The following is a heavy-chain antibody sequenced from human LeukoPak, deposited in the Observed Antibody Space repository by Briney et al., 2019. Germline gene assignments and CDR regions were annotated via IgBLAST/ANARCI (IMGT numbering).Heavy chain of an antibody. V-gene: IGHV3-53*01. CDR2: IYSGGTI. CDR3: ARTGGSGSYFNWAYFDY. D-gene: IGHD3-10*01. Sequence: PGGSLRLSCAASGLTVSSNYMSWVRQAPGKGLEWVSIIYSGGTIYYADSVKGRFTISRDNSKNTLYLQMNDLIAEDMAVYYCARTGGSGSYFNWAYFDYWGQGTLVTVSS. CDR1: GLTVSSNY. J-gene: IGHJ4*02.